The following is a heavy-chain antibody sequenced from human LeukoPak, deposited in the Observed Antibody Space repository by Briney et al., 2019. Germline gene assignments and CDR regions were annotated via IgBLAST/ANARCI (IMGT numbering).Heavy chain of an antibody. Sequence: PSETLSLTCTVSGGSISSSSYYCTWIRQPPGKGLEWIGEINHSGSANYNPSLKSRVTILLDTSKNQFSLNLSSVTAADTAVYYCARRPRGVIIKTWFDSWGQGTLVTVSS. CDR1: GGSISSSSYY. CDR3: ARRPRGVIIKTWFDS. CDR2: INHSGSA. V-gene: IGHV4-39*07. D-gene: IGHD3-10*01. J-gene: IGHJ5*01.